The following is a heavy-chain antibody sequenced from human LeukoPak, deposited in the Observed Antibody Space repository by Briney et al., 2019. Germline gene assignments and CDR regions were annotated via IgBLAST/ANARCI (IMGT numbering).Heavy chain of an antibody. V-gene: IGHV4-59*08. J-gene: IGHJ5*02. Sequence: KPSETLSLTCNVSGASVSSGYWSWIRQPPGKGLEWIGYVYYSGSTNYNPSLKSRVTISVDTSKNQFSLKLSSVTAADTAVYYCARRLGYDSSGYPVCWFDPWGQGTLVTVSS. D-gene: IGHD3-22*01. CDR2: VYYSGST. CDR3: ARRLGYDSSGYPVCWFDP. CDR1: GASVSSGY.